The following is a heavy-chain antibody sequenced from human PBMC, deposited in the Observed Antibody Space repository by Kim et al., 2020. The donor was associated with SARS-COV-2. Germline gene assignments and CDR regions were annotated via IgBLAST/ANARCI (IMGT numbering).Heavy chain of an antibody. V-gene: IGHV3-73*01. Sequence: VKGRVTISRDESENTAYLQMNSLKAEDTAVYYCTSGYCSGGTCYPQFDPWGQGTLVTVSS. J-gene: IGHJ5*02. CDR3: TSGYCSGGTCYPQFDP. D-gene: IGHD2-15*01.